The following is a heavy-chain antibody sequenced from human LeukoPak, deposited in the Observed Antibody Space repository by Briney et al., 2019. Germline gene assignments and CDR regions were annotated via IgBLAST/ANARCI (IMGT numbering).Heavy chain of an antibody. J-gene: IGHJ5*02. CDR3: VRTTTMVTSRWFDP. V-gene: IGHV3-11*04. CDR2: ISTSGSTI. Sequence: PGGSLRLSCAASGFTFSDYYMSWFRQAPGKGLEWVSYISTSGSTIYYADSVKGRFTISRDNAKNSVYLQMNSLRADDTAVYFCVRTTTMVTSRWFDPWGQGTLVTVSS. D-gene: IGHD2-21*02. CDR1: GFTFSDYY.